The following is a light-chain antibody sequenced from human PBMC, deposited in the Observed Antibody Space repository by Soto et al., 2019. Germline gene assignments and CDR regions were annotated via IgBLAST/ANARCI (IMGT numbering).Light chain of an antibody. CDR3: QQYGPHYI. CDR1: QSVGSTG. Sequence: EIVVTQSPGTLSLSPGERATLSCRASQSVGSTGVAWYQQKPGQAPRLLIYGASNRATGIPDRFSGSESGTDFTLTISSLEPEDFAMYFCQQYGPHYIFGQGTKLEIK. J-gene: IGKJ2*01. V-gene: IGKV3-20*01. CDR2: GAS.